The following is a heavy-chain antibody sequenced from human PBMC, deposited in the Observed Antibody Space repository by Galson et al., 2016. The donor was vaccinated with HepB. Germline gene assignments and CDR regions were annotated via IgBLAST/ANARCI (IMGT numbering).Heavy chain of an antibody. D-gene: IGHD1-26*01. J-gene: IGHJ4*02. V-gene: IGHV5-51*01. Sequence: QSGAEVKKPGESLEISCKGSGYSFTSYWIAWVRQMPGKGLEWIGIIYPGDSDTGYSPSFQGQVTISVDKSISTAYLQWSSLKASDTAMYFCARRRDTASSARYFDYWAQGTLVTVSS. CDR1: GYSFTSYW. CDR2: IYPGDSDT. CDR3: ARRRDTASSARYFDY.